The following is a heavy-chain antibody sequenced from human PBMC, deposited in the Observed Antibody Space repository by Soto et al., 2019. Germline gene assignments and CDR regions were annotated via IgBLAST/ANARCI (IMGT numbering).Heavy chain of an antibody. CDR1: GGSFSGFY. Sequence: SETLSLTCAVHGGSFSGFYWTWIRQPPGKGLEWIGEINHSGSSNYNPPLKGRVTMSLDTSRNQFSLSLNSVTAADTAVYYCARMAGPWYFDLWGRGTLVTVSS. J-gene: IGHJ2*01. CDR2: INHSGSS. V-gene: IGHV4-34*01. CDR3: ARMAGPWYFDL.